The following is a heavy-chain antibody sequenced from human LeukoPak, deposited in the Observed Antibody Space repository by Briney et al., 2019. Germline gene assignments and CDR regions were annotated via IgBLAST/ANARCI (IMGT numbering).Heavy chain of an antibody. CDR1: GGSISSYY. V-gene: IGHV4-4*07. CDR2: IYTSGST. J-gene: IGHJ6*02. CDR3: ARVPLYCSSTTPISCYGMDV. Sequence: KPSETLSLTCTVSGGSISSYYWSWIRQPAGKGLEWIVRIYTSGSTNYNPSLKSRVTISVDTSKNQFSLKLSSVTAADTAVYYCARVPLYCSSTTPISCYGMDVWGQGTTVTLSS. D-gene: IGHD2-2*01.